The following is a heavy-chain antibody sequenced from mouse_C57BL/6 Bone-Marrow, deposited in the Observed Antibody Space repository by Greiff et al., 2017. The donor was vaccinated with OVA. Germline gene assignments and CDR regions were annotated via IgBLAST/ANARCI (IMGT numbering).Heavy chain of an antibody. CDR2: IRLKSDNYAT. J-gene: IGHJ4*01. CDR1: GFTFSNYW. V-gene: IGHV6-3*01. CDR3: TEGIYSRYAMDY. D-gene: IGHD2-3*01. Sequence: EVKLVESGGGLVQPGGSMKLSCVASGFTFSNYWMNWVRQSPEKGLEWVAQIRLKSDNYATHYAESVKGRFTISRDDSKSSVYLQMNNLRAEDTGIYYCTEGIYSRYAMDYWGQGTSVTVSS.